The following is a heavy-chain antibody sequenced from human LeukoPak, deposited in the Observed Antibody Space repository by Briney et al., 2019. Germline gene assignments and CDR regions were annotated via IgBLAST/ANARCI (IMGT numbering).Heavy chain of an antibody. CDR2: IYYSGST. CDR3: ARLILWFGESLVHNWFDP. D-gene: IGHD3-10*01. Sequence: SETLSLTCTVSGGSLSSYYWSWIRQPPGKGLEWIGYIYYSGSTNYNPSLKSRVTISVDTSKNQFSLKLSSVTAADTAVYYCARLILWFGESLVHNWFDPWGQGALVTVSS. V-gene: IGHV4-59*08. J-gene: IGHJ5*02. CDR1: GGSLSSYY.